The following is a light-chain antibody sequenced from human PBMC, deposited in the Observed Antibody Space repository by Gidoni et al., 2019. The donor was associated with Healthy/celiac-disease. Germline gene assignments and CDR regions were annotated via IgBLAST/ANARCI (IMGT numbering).Light chain of an antibody. V-gene: IGKV3-20*01. J-gene: IGKJ3*01. CDR1: QSVSSSY. CDR3: QQYGSSFT. Sequence: EIVLTQSPGTLFLSPGERATLSCRASQSVSSSYLAWYQQNPGQAPRLLIYGASSRATGIPDRFSGSGSGTDFTLTISRLEPEDFAVYYCQQYGSSFTFGPGTKVDIK. CDR2: GAS.